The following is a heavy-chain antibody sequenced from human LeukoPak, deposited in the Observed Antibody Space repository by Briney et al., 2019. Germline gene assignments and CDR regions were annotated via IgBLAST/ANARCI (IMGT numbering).Heavy chain of an antibody. CDR2: TYYRSNWYN. V-gene: IGHV6-1*01. CDR1: GDSVSSNSAA. CDR3: ARFIVASGSFDY. D-gene: IGHD6-13*01. J-gene: IGHJ4*02. Sequence: SQTHSLTCAISGDSVSSNSAAWNWIRQSPSRGLEWLGRTYYRSNWYNDYAVPVKSRITINPDTSKNQFSLQLNSVTPEDTAIYYCARFIVASGSFDYWGQGTLVTVSS.